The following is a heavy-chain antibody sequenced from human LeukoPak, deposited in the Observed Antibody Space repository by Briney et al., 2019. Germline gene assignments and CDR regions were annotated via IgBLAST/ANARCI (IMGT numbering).Heavy chain of an antibody. CDR2: INHSGST. J-gene: IGHJ5*02. V-gene: IGHV4-34*01. CDR1: GGSFSGYY. CDR3: AILVVPAAMIGWFDP. Sequence: SETLSLTCAVYGGSFSGYYWSWIRQPPGKGLEGGGEINHSGSTNYNPSLKSRVTISVDTSKNQFSLKLSSVTAADTAVYYCAILVVPAAMIGWFDPWGQGTLGTVSS. D-gene: IGHD2-2*01.